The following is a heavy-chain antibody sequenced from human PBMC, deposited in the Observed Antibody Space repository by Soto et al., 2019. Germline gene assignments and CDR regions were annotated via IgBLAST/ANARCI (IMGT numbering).Heavy chain of an antibody. Sequence: QVQLVQSGAEVKKPGASVKVSCKASGYTFTASYMHWVRQAPGQGLEWMGIIDPSGGSTSYSQKFQGRVTMLRDTSTSTVYMELNSLRSEDTAVFYCARDSGHYYRSDAFDKWCQGTMVTVSS. CDR1: GYTFTASY. CDR3: ARDSGHYYRSDAFDK. V-gene: IGHV1-46*01. CDR2: IDPSGGST. J-gene: IGHJ3*02. D-gene: IGHD1-26*01.